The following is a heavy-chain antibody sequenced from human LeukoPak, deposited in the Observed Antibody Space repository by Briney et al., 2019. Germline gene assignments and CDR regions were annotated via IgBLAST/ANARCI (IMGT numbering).Heavy chain of an antibody. J-gene: IGHJ4*02. D-gene: IGHD4-17*01. CDR2: ISSSSSYT. Sequence: GGSLRLSCAASGFTFSDYYMSWIRQAPGKGLEWDSYISSSSSYTNYADSVRGRFTISRDNAKNSLYLQMNSLRAEDTAVYYCARDLGHDYGDYKAAYYFDYWGQGTLVTVSS. V-gene: IGHV3-11*06. CDR3: ARDLGHDYGDYKAAYYFDY. CDR1: GFTFSDYY.